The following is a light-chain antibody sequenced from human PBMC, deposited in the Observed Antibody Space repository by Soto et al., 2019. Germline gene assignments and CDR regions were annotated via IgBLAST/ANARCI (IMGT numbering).Light chain of an antibody. J-gene: IGKJ4*01. CDR1: QGISSY. CDR2: AAS. V-gene: IGKV1-8*01. CDR3: QQYYSYPLT. Sequence: ATRMTHSPSSLSASTGDRVTTTGRASQGISSYLAWYQQKPGKAPKLLIYAASTLQSGVPSRFSGSGSGTDFTLTISCLQSEDFATYFCQQYYSYPLTFGGGTKVDNK.